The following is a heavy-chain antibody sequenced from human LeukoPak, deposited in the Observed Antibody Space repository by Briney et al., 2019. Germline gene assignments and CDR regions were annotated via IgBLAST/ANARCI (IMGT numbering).Heavy chain of an antibody. Sequence: PGRYLRFSCAASGFTFDDYAMHWVRQAPGKDLEWVSGISWNSGSIGYADSVKGRFTISRDNAKNSLYLQMNSLRAEDTALYYCAKDQIPNYYDSSGYLFDYWGQGTLVTVSS. D-gene: IGHD3-22*01. V-gene: IGHV3-9*01. CDR1: GFTFDDYA. J-gene: IGHJ4*02. CDR3: AKDQIPNYYDSSGYLFDY. CDR2: ISWNSGSI.